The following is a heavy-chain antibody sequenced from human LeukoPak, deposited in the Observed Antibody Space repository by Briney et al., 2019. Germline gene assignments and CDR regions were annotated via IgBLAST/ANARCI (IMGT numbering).Heavy chain of an antibody. CDR2: INPGVGTT. D-gene: IGHD3-10*01. J-gene: IGHJ3*02. Sequence: ASVKVSCMASGYSLTNYYLHWVRQAPGQGVEWMGIINPGVGTTTYAQKFQGRVTMTRDTSTSTVYMELSSLRSEDTAVYYCARGGFTTMVRGVIITLDAFDIWGQGTMVTVSS. CDR1: GYSLTNYY. V-gene: IGHV1-46*01. CDR3: ARGGFTTMVRGVIITLDAFDI.